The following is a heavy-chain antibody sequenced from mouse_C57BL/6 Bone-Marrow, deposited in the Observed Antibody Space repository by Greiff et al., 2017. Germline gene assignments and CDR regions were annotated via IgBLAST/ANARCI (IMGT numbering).Heavy chain of an antibody. V-gene: IGHV1-69*01. J-gene: IGHJ2*01. D-gene: IGHD4-1*02. Sequence: QVQLQPPGAELVMPGASVKLSCKASGYTFTSYWMHWVKQRPGQGLEWIGEIDPSDSYTNYNQKFKGKSTLTVDKSSSTAYMQLSSLTSEDSAVYYCAREGATGTDYWGQGTTLTVSS. CDR3: AREGATGTDY. CDR2: IDPSDSYT. CDR1: GYTFTSYW.